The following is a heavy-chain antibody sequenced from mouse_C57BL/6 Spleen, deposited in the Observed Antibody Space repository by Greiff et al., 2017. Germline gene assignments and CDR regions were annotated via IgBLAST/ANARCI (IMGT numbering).Heavy chain of an antibody. CDR2: IYPGSGST. CDR3: ARKYYYGSSYYFDY. V-gene: IGHV1-55*01. CDR1: GYTFTSYW. D-gene: IGHD1-1*01. J-gene: IGHJ2*01. Sequence: QVQLQQPGAELVKPGASVKMSCKASGYTFTSYWITWVKQRPGQGLEWIGDIYPGSGSTNYNEKFKSKATLTVDTSSSTAYMQLSSLTSEDSAVYYCARKYYYGSSYYFDYWGQGTTLTVAS.